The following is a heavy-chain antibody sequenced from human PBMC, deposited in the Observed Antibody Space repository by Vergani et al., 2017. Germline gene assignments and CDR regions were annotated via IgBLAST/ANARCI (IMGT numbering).Heavy chain of an antibody. CDR2: ISDSGGST. V-gene: IGHV3-23*01. D-gene: IGHD2-2*01. Sequence: EVQLLESGGGLVQPGGSLRLSCAASGFTFSSYAMSWVRQAPGKGLEWVSAISDSGGSTYYADSVKGRFTISRDNSKNTLYLQMNSLRAEDTAVYYCAKGQYQLPKHNWFDPWGQGTLVTVSS. CDR1: GFTFSSYA. CDR3: AKGQYQLPKHNWFDP. J-gene: IGHJ5*02.